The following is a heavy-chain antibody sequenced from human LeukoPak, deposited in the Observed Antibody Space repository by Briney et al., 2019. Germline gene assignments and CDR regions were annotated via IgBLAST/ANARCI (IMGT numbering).Heavy chain of an antibody. J-gene: IGHJ2*01. CDR3: TRLDYGDFRFDL. D-gene: IGHD4-17*01. CDR1: GFTFSGSA. CDR2: IKSKANNYAT. V-gene: IGHV3-73*01. Sequence: PGGSLRLSCAASGFTFSGSAMHWVRQASGKGLEWVGRIKSKANNYATAYAASVKGRFTISRDDSKNTAYLQMNSLKTGDTAVYYCTRLDYGDFRFDLWGRGTLVTVPS.